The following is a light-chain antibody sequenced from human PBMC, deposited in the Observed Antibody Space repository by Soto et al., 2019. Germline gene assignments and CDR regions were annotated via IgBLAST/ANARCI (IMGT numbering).Light chain of an antibody. CDR1: NIGSKN. Sequence: SYELTQPPSVSVAPGQTARITCGGNNIGSKNVHWYQQKPGQAPGVVVYDDSDRPSGIPERLSGSNSGNTATLTISRVEAGDEADYYCRVWDSTSNHVVFGGGTKLTVL. CDR2: DDS. V-gene: IGLV3-21*02. CDR3: RVWDSTSNHVV. J-gene: IGLJ2*01.